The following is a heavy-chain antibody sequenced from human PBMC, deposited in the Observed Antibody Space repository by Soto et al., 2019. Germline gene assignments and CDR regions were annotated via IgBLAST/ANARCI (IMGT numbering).Heavy chain of an antibody. CDR2: INAGNGNT. V-gene: IGHV1-3*01. CDR3: ARSDAYYDFWSGYQNYYGMDV. D-gene: IGHD3-3*01. J-gene: IGHJ6*02. Sequence: ASVKVSCKASGYTFTSYAMHWVRQAPGQRLEWMGWINAGNGNTKYSQKFQGRVTITRDTSASTAYMELSSLRSEDTAVYYCARSDAYYDFWSGYQNYYGMDVWGQGTTVTASS. CDR1: GYTFTSYA.